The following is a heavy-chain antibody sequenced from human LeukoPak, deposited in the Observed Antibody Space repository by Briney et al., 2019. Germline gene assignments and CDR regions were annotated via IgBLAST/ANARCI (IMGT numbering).Heavy chain of an antibody. CDR3: ARGLYDILTGYYYYYYMDV. CDR1: GGSFSGYY. D-gene: IGHD3-9*01. CDR2: INHSGST. Sequence: SETLSLTCAVYGGSFSGYYWSWIRQPPGKGLEWIGEINHSGSTNYNPSLKSRVTISVDTSKNQFSLKLSSVTAADTAVYYYARGLYDILTGYYYYYYMDVWGKGTTVTVSS. V-gene: IGHV4-34*01. J-gene: IGHJ6*03.